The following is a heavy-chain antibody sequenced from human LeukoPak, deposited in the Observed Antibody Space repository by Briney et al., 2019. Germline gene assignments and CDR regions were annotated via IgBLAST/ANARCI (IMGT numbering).Heavy chain of an antibody. Sequence: GGSLRLSCAASGFTFSNAWMSWVRQAPGKGLEWGGRIKSKTDGGTTDYAAPVKGRFTISRDDSKNTLYLQMNSLKTEDTAVYYCTTAVHCGGDCYDYWGQGTLVTVSS. CDR3: TTAVHCGGDCYDY. J-gene: IGHJ4*02. D-gene: IGHD2-21*01. CDR1: GFTFSNAW. CDR2: IKSKTDGGTT. V-gene: IGHV3-15*01.